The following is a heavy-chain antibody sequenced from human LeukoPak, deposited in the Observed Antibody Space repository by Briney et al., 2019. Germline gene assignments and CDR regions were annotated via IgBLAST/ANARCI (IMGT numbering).Heavy chain of an antibody. CDR1: GGSISSGSYY. Sequence: SETLSLTCTVSGGSISSGSYYWTWIRQPAGKGLEWIGRVYSSGSTSSNPSLKSRVTISVDTSKNQFSLKLSSVTAADTAVYYCARRGIAVAGIRGYFDYWGQGTLVTVSS. D-gene: IGHD6-19*01. J-gene: IGHJ4*02. V-gene: IGHV4-61*02. CDR2: VYSSGST. CDR3: ARRGIAVAGIRGYFDY.